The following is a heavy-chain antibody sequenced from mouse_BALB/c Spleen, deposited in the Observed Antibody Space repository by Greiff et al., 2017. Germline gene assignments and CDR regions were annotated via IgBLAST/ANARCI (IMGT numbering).Heavy chain of an antibody. V-gene: IGHV1S137*01. CDR1: GYTFTDYA. Sequence: VQLVESGAELVRPGVSVKISCKGSGYTFTDYAMHWVKQSHAKSLEWIGVISTYYGDASYNQKFKGKATMTVDKSSSTAYMELARLTSEDSAIYYCARGDGNYGYYAMDYWGQGTSVTVSS. D-gene: IGHD2-1*01. CDR2: ISTYYGDA. J-gene: IGHJ4*01. CDR3: ARGDGNYGYYAMDY.